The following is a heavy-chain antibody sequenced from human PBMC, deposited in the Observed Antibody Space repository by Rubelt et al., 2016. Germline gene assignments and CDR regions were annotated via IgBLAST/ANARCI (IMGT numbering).Heavy chain of an antibody. V-gene: IGHV3-7*01. J-gene: IGHJ4*02. Sequence: VQLVESGGGLVQPGGSLRLSCAASGFIFSNYWMSWVRQAQGKGPEWVANIKQDGSETYYVDSVKGRCTISRDKAMNSLYLATNCLRAVETAGYYFAEVWATVTTSWGQGTLVTVSS. CDR2: IKQDGSET. CDR3: AEVWATVTTS. D-gene: IGHD4-17*01. CDR1: GFIFSNYW.